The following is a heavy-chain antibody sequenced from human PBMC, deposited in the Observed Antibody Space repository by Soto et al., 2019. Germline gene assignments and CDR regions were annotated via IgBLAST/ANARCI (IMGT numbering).Heavy chain of an antibody. CDR1: GFTFSSYG. Sequence: PGGVLRLSCAASGFTFSSYGMHWVRQAPGKGLEWVAVKYYADSVKGRFTISRDNSKNTLYLQMNSLRAEDTAVYYCAKSLRWMITSPPFDPWGQGTLVTVSS. CDR3: AKSLRWMITSPPFDP. D-gene: IGHD3-16*01. V-gene: IGHV3-30*18. J-gene: IGHJ5*02. CDR2: K.